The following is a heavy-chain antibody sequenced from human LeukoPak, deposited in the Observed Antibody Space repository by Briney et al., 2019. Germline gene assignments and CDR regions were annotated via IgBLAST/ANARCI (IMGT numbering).Heavy chain of an antibody. D-gene: IGHD1-1*01. CDR3: ARGRLGTYDRHAFDI. Sequence: SETLSLTCIVSGYSISSGYYWGWIRQPPGKGLEWIGSIYHSGSSYYNPSLKTRVTISVDPSKNQFTLKLTSVTAADTAVYYCARGRLGTYDRHAFDIWGQGTMVTASS. J-gene: IGHJ3*02. CDR2: IYHSGSS. CDR1: GYSISSGYY. V-gene: IGHV4-38-2*02.